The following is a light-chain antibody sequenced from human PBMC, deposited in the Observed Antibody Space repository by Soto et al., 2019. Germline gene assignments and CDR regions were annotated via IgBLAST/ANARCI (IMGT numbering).Light chain of an antibody. CDR1: SSDVGAYNY. V-gene: IGLV2-14*01. CDR2: EVS. Sequence: QSALTQPASVSGSPGQSITISCTGTSSDVGAYNYVSWYQQQSGKAPKLMIHEVSNRPSGVSNRFSGSKSGNTASLTISGLQGEDEADDYCSSYTTSSAYVFGIGTKLTVL. J-gene: IGLJ1*01. CDR3: SSYTTSSAYV.